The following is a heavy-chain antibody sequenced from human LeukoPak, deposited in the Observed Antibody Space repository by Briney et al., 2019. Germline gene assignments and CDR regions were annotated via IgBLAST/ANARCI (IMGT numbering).Heavy chain of an antibody. V-gene: IGHV1-2*02. D-gene: IGHD3-9*01. CDR2: INPHSGAT. J-gene: IGHJ4*02. CDR3: ARYDYDILTGTFDY. CDR1: GYTFTAYY. Sequence: GASVKVSCKASGYTFTAYYMHWVRQAPGQGPEWMGWINPHSGATNYAQTFQGRVTMTRDTSISTAYMELSRLTSDDTAVYYCARYDYDILTGTFDYWGQGALVTVSS.